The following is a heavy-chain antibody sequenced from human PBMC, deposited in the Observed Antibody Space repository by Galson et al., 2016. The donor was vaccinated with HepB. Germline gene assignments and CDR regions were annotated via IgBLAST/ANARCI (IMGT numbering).Heavy chain of an antibody. J-gene: IGHJ4*02. CDR1: GFTVSSNY. CDR3: ARGYDSSGYSFDY. D-gene: IGHD3-22*01. V-gene: IGHV3-53*04. Sequence: SLRLSCAASGFTVSSNYMSWVRQAPGKGLEWVSVIYSGGSTYYADSVKGRFTISRHNSKNTLYLQMNSLRAEDTAVYYCARGYDSSGYSFDYWGQGTLVTVSS. CDR2: IYSGGST.